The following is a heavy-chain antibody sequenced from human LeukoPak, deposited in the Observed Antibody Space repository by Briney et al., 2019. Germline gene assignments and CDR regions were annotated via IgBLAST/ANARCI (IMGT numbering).Heavy chain of an antibody. CDR1: GGTFSSYA. V-gene: IGHV1-18*01. CDR3: ARETTPVTRYYYYGMDV. D-gene: IGHD4-23*01. CDR2: ISAYNGNT. Sequence: ASVKVSCKASGGTFSSYAISWVRQAPGQGLEWMGWISAYNGNTNYAQKLQGRVTMTTDTSTSTACMELRSLRSDDTAVYYCARETTPVTRYYYYGMDVWGQGTTVTVSS. J-gene: IGHJ6*02.